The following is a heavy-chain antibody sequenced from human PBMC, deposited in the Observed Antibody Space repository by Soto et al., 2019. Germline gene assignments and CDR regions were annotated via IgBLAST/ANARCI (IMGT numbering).Heavy chain of an antibody. Sequence: VQLVESGGGLVQPGGSLRLSCAASGFGFNGYDMHWVRQAPGKNLEWVAAISTAGDTYYLGSVKGRFTISREDAKNSLSLQMNSLRVGDTAVYYCARGGDRFDGMDVWGQGTTATVSS. CDR3: ARGGDRFDGMDV. CDR1: GFGFNGYD. CDR2: ISTAGDT. D-gene: IGHD3-16*01. J-gene: IGHJ6*02. V-gene: IGHV3-13*01.